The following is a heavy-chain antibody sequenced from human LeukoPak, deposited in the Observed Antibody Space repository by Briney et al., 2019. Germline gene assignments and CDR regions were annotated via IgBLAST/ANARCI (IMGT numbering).Heavy chain of an antibody. V-gene: IGHV3-48*01. CDR2: IGIDSGNT. J-gene: IGHJ4*02. D-gene: IGHD6-19*01. CDR3: AKSLSSGWSSYYFGD. CDR1: GFPFIEYS. Sequence: PGGSLRLSCTASGFPFIEYSMNWVRQVPGKGLEWIAYIGIDSGNTKYADSVRGRFTISRDNSKNTLYLQMNSLRPEDTAVYYCAKSLSSGWSSYYFGDWGQGTLVTVSS.